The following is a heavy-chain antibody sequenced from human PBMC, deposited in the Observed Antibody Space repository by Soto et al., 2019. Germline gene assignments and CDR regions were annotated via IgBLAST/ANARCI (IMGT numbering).Heavy chain of an antibody. Sequence: GGSLRLSCAASGFTFSSYGMHWVRQAPGKGLEWVAVISYDGSNKYYADSVKGRFTISRDNSKNTLYLQMNSLRAEDTAVYYCAKGPTLRKYCSSTSCYYVDYWGQGTLVTVSS. CDR2: ISYDGSNK. V-gene: IGHV3-30*18. D-gene: IGHD2-2*01. CDR3: AKGPTLRKYCSSTSCYYVDY. J-gene: IGHJ4*02. CDR1: GFTFSSYG.